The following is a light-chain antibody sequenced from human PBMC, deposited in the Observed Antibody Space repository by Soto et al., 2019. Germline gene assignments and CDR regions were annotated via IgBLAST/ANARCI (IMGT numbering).Light chain of an antibody. Sequence: QSALTQPASVSGSPGQSITISCTGTSNDIGSYNLGSWYQQHPGRAPKLIIFEGSKRPSGVSDRFSGSKSGNTASLIISGVQAEDEADYYCCSYAGGTFVVFGGGTKLTVL. CDR1: SNDIGSYNL. V-gene: IGLV2-23*01. CDR2: EGS. J-gene: IGLJ2*01. CDR3: CSYAGGTFVV.